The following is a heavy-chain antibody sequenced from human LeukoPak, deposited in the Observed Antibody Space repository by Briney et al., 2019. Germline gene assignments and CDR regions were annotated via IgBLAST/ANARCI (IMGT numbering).Heavy chain of an antibody. CDR3: ARDAPMGLAGRRGDFDY. CDR1: GYTFINYA. Sequence: ASVKVSCKASGYTFINYAMHWVRQAPGQRLEWMGWINAGNGNTKYSQKFQGRVTITRDTSASTVYMELSSLRSEDTAVYYCARDAPMGLAGRRGDFDYWGQGTQVTVSS. V-gene: IGHV1-3*01. D-gene: IGHD6-6*01. CDR2: INAGNGNT. J-gene: IGHJ4*02.